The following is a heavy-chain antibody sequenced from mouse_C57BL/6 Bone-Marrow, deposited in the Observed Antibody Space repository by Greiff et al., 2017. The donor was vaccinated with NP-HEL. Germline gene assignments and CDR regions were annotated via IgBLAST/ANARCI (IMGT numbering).Heavy chain of an antibody. D-gene: IGHD4-1*01. J-gene: IGHJ2*01. CDR2: IDPSDSYT. Sequence: VKLQQPGAELVRPGTSVKLSCKASGYTFTSYWMHWVKQRPGQGLEWIGVIDPSDSYTNYNQKFKGKATLTVDTSSSTAYMQLSSLTSEDSAVYYCAREGTGTNYFDYWGQGTTLTVSS. CDR3: AREGTGTNYFDY. V-gene: IGHV1-59*01. CDR1: GYTFTSYW.